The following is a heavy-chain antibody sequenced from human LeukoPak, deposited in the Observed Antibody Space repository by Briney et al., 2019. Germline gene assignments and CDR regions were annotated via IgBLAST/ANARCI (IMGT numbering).Heavy chain of an antibody. CDR3: ARGPAVRGVIRSFLGSWNERTYGAFDI. D-gene: IGHD3-10*01. CDR2: INHSGST. J-gene: IGHJ3*02. CDR1: LGSFRGYY. V-gene: IGHV4-34*01. Sequence: SDTLSLTCAVYLGSFRGYYWSWIRQPPGKGLECIGEINHSGSTNYNPALKSRVTISVDTSKNQFSLKLSSVTAADTAVYYCARGPAVRGVIRSFLGSWNERTYGAFDIWGQGTMVTVSS.